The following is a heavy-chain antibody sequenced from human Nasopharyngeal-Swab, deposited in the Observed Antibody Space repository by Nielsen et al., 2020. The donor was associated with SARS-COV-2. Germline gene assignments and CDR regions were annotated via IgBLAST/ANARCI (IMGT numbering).Heavy chain of an antibody. V-gene: IGHV3-23*01. D-gene: IGHD3-22*01. Sequence: GESLKIPCAASGFTFSSYAMSWVRQAPGKGLEWVSAISGSGGSTYYADSVKGRFTISRDNSKNTLYLQMNSLRAEDTAVYYCAKAMIVVAYDAFDIWGQGTMVTVSS. CDR1: GFTFSSYA. CDR3: AKAMIVVAYDAFDI. CDR2: ISGSGGST. J-gene: IGHJ3*02.